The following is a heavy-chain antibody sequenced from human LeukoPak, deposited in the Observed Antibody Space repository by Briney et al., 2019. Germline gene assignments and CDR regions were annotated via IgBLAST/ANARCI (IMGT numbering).Heavy chain of an antibody. CDR1: GLTFSVHY. CDR2: SRNKANNYII. V-gene: IGHV3-72*01. CDR3: ARWDSGSCSH. J-gene: IGHJ4*02. D-gene: IGHD1-26*01. Sequence: GGSLILSCAASGLTFSVHYMDWVRQAPGKGLEWVVRSRNKANNYIIDYAASAKGRFTISRDDSKNSLYLQMNSLKTEAAAVYYCARWDSGSCSHWGQGTLVTVS.